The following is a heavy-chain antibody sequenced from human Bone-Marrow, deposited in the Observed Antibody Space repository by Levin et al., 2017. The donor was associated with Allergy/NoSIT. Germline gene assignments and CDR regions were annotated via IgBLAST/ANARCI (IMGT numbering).Heavy chain of an antibody. CDR1: GFTFTIYD. Sequence: ASVKVSCKASGFTFTIYDIHWVRQAPGQGLEWVGRLNPNTGATDSAQKFMGRVTMTRDTSTTTAFMELTRLRPDDTAFYYCARETIAAPPYNWFDTWGQGALVTVSS. CDR2: LNPNTGAT. J-gene: IGHJ5*02. V-gene: IGHV1-2*06. D-gene: IGHD1-7*01. CDR3: ARETIAAPPYNWFDT.